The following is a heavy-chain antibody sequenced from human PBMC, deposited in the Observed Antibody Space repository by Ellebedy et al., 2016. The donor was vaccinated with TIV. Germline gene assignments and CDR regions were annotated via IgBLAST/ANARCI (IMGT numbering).Heavy chain of an antibody. Sequence: AASVKVSCKTSGGTFSSHAISWVRQAPGQGPEWMGRIISFLGIANYAQKFQGRVAITADKSTSTAYMELSNLRSDDTAVYYCAREENDNGNNSLRYWGQGTLVTVSS. CDR2: IISFLGIA. D-gene: IGHD4-17*01. V-gene: IGHV1-69*04. J-gene: IGHJ4*02. CDR3: AREENDNGNNSLRY. CDR1: GGTFSSHA.